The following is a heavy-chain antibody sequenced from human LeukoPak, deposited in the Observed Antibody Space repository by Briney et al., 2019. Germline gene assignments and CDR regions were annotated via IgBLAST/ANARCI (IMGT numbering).Heavy chain of an antibody. J-gene: IGHJ4*02. CDR1: GFIFSTYA. CDR2: ISSRGDST. Sequence: GGSLRLSCAASGFIFSTYAMSWVRQSPERGLECVSNISSRGDSTYFVDSVKGRFTISRDNSKNSPYLQMNTVRAEDTAVYYCVKGPRPDITVAHTVENWGQGTLVTVSS. CDR3: VKGPRPDITVAHTVEN. D-gene: IGHD6-19*01. V-gene: IGHV3-23*01.